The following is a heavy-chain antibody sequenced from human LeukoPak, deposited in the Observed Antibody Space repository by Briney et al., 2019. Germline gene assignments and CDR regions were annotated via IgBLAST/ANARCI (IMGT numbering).Heavy chain of an antibody. D-gene: IGHD3-16*01. CDR1: GFSFSSYG. CDR2: IRKDGTNK. Sequence: GGSLRLSCAASGFSFSSYGMRWVRQAPGKGLEWVAFIRKDGTNKHYADSMKGRFTISRDNSKNTLYLQMNSLRVEDTAMYYCAKRTQWGPYYYYMDVWGKGTTVTISS. V-gene: IGHV3-30*02. J-gene: IGHJ6*03. CDR3: AKRTQWGPYYYYMDV.